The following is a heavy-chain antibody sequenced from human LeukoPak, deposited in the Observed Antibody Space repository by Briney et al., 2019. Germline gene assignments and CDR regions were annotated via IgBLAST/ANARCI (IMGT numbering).Heavy chain of an antibody. CDR3: VRDPRADRLWGDAFNI. D-gene: IGHD6-6*01. J-gene: IGHJ3*02. CDR1: GFTFSSFT. V-gene: IGHV3-30-3*01. CDR2: MSYDGNNI. Sequence: GGSLRLSCGVSGFTFSSFTMHWVRQAPGKGLEWVAVMSYDGNNIYYADSVKGRFIISRDNPKNTLFLQMNSLTTEDTALYYCVRDPRADRLWGDAFNIWGQGTLVTVSS.